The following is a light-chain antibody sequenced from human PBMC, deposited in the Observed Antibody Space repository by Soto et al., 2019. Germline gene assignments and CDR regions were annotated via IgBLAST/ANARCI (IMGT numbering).Light chain of an antibody. J-gene: IGLJ3*02. CDR2: EVS. V-gene: IGLV2-8*01. Sequence: QFVLTQPPSASGSPGQSVTISCTGTSSDVGGYNYVSWYQQHPGKAPKLMIYEVSKRPSGVPDRFSGSKSGNTASLTVSGLQAEDEADYYCSSYTGSNNWVFGGGTQLTVL. CDR3: SSYTGSNNWV. CDR1: SSDVGGYNY.